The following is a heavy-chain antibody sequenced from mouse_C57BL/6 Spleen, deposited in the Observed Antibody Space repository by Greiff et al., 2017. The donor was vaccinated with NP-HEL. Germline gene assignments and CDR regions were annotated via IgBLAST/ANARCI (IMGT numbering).Heavy chain of an antibody. Sequence: QVQLKQPGAELVKPGASVKMSCKASGYTFTSYWITWVKQRPGQGLEWIGDIYPGSGSTNYNEKFKSKATLTVDTSSSTAYMQRSSLTSEDSAVYYCARGVVATRGYWGQGTTLTVSS. CDR2: IYPGSGST. J-gene: IGHJ2*01. V-gene: IGHV1-55*01. CDR3: ARGVVATRGY. CDR1: GYTFTSYW. D-gene: IGHD1-1*01.